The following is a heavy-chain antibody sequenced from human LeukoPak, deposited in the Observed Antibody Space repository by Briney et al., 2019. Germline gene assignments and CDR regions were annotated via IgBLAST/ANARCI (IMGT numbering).Heavy chain of an antibody. D-gene: IGHD3-10*01. CDR1: GFTVINNY. Sequence: PGGSLRLSCAASGFTVINNYMTWVRQAPGKGLDWVSVIYNDGNTYYADSVRGRFNISRDFSKNSVYLQMNSLRAEDTAVYYCARVNFGDFGSGSLDHWGQGTLVTVSS. CDR3: ARVNFGDFGSGSLDH. CDR2: IYNDGNT. J-gene: IGHJ4*02. V-gene: IGHV3-53*01.